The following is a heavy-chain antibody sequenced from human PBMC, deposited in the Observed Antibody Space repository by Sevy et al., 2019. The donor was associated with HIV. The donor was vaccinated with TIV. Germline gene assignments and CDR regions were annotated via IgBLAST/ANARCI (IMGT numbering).Heavy chain of an antibody. CDR2: ISSSSSYI. J-gene: IGHJ5*02. V-gene: IGHV3-21*01. Sequence: GGSLRLSCAASGFTFSSYSMNWVRQAPGKGLEWVSSISSSSSYIYYADSVKGRFTISRDNAKNSLYLQMNSLRAEDTAVYYCARDQIVDCSRTSCPWNWFDPWGQGTLVTVSS. CDR1: GFTFSSYS. D-gene: IGHD2-2*01. CDR3: ARDQIVDCSRTSCPWNWFDP.